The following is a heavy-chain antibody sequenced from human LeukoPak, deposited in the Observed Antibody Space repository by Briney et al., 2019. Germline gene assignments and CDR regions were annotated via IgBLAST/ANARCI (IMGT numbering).Heavy chain of an antibody. CDR2: INPSGGST. D-gene: IGHD6-6*01. V-gene: IGHV1-46*01. Sequence: ASVKVSCKASGYTFTRYYIHRVRQAPGQGLEWMGIINPSGGSTSYAQKFQGRVTMTRDTSTSTVYMELSSLRSEDTAVYYCARDPIEYSSSFQQKYYGMDVWGQGTTVTVSS. J-gene: IGHJ6*02. CDR3: ARDPIEYSSSFQQKYYGMDV. CDR1: GYTFTRYY.